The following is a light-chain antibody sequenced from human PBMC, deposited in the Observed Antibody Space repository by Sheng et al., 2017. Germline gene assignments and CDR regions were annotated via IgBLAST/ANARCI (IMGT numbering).Light chain of an antibody. J-gene: IGKJ3*01. Sequence: DIQMTQSPSSLSASVGDRVTITCRASQSISSYLNWYQQKLGKAPKVLIYAASSLQSGVPSRFSGSGSGTDFTLTISSLQPEDFATYYCQQSYSTPNTFGPGTKVDIK. CDR2: AAS. CDR3: QQSYSTPNT. CDR1: QSISSY. V-gene: IGKV1-39*01.